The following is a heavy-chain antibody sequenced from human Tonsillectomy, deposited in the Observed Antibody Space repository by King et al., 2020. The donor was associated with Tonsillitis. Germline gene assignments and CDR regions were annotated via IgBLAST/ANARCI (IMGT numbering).Heavy chain of an antibody. CDR3: ARDAYYDSSGYRALGYYFDY. Sequence: QLVQSGGGVVQPGRSLRLSCAASGFIFSSYGMHWVRQAPGKGLEWVAVMSYDGSNKYYADSVKGRFTISRDNSKNTLYLQMSSLRAEDTAVYYCARDAYYDSSGYRALGYYFDYWGQGTLVTVSS. CDR2: MSYDGSNK. D-gene: IGHD3-22*01. J-gene: IGHJ4*02. CDR1: GFIFSSYG. V-gene: IGHV3-33*05.